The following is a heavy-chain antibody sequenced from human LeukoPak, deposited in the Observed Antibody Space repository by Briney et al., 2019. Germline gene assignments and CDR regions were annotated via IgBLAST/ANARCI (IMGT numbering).Heavy chain of an antibody. CDR1: GGSISSSSYY. J-gene: IGHJ4*02. V-gene: IGHV4-30-2*01. CDR3: ATFDSSGYYYVG. Sequence: SETLSLTCTVSGGSISSSSYYWSWIRQPPGKGLEWIGYIYHSGSTYYNPSLKSRVTISVDRSKNQFSLKLSSVTAADTAVYYCATFDSSGYYYVGWGQGTLVTVSS. CDR2: IYHSGST. D-gene: IGHD3-22*01.